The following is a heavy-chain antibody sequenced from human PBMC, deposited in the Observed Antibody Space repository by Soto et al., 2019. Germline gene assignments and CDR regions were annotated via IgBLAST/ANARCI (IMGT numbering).Heavy chain of an antibody. CDR2: FSAYNGKT. V-gene: IGHV1-18*04. CDR1: GYTFTSYG. D-gene: IGHD4-4*01. J-gene: IGHJ4*02. Sequence: QVQLVQSGSEVKKPGASVKVSCKASGYTFTSYGISWVRQATGQGLEWMGWFSAYNGKTNYAQKLQGRVTMTTDISTRTAYMEGGSLRSDDTVVYYCASEGHRVPTVATSKGSDGLTPLFDFWGQGTLVTVSS. CDR3: ASEGHRVPTVATSKGSDGLTPLFDF.